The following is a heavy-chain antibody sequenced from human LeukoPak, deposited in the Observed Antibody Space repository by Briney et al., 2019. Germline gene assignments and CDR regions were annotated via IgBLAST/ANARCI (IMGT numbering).Heavy chain of an antibody. CDR2: IIPIFGTA. CDR1: GGTFSSYA. Sequence: GASVKVSCKASGGTFSSYAISWVRQAPGQGLEWMGGIIPIFGTANYAQKFQGRVMITADESTSTAYMELSSLRSEDTAVYYCARGTQRGPYYYYYGMDVWGQGTTVTVSS. CDR3: ARGTQRGPYYYYYGMDV. J-gene: IGHJ6*02. V-gene: IGHV1-69*13. D-gene: IGHD1-14*01.